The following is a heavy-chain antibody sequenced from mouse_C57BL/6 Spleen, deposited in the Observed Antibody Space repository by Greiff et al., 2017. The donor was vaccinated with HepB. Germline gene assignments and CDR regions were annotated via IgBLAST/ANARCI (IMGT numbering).Heavy chain of an antibody. CDR2: INPNYGTT. CDR3: ARSAYYDYDVAWFAY. V-gene: IGHV1-39*01. CDR1: GYSFTDYN. J-gene: IGHJ3*01. D-gene: IGHD2-4*01. Sequence: VQLQQSGPELVKPGASVKISCKASGYSFTDYNMNWVKQSNGKSLEWIGVINPNYGTTSYNQKFKGKATLTVDQSSSTAYMQLNSLTSEDSAVYYCARSAYYDYDVAWFAYWGQGTLVTVSA.